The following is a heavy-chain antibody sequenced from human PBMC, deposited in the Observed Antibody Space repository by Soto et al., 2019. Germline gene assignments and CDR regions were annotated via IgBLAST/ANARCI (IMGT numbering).Heavy chain of an antibody. D-gene: IGHD2-2*01. CDR1: GGTFSSYA. CDR2: IIPIFGTA. J-gene: IGHJ4*02. V-gene: IGHV1-69*01. CDR3: AGCSSTRCFYYFDY. Sequence: QVQLVQSGAEVKKPGSSVKVSCKASGGTFSSYAISWVRQAPGQGLEWMGGIIPIFGTANYAQKFQGRVTITADESTSKAYMGLSSLRSEDTDVYYCAGCSSTRCFYYFDYWGQGTLVAVAS.